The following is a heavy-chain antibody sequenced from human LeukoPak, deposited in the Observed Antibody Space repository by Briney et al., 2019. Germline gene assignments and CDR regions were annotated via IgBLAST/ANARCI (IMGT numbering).Heavy chain of an antibody. Sequence: ASAKVSCKASGYTFASYGISWVRQAPGQGLEWMGWISAYNGDTEYAQHLQGRVTLSTDTSTGTAYMELRSLTSDDTALYYCARDTALIRTPGGPDYWGQGTLVTVSS. CDR2: ISAYNGDT. CDR3: ARDTALIRTPGGPDY. D-gene: IGHD2-8*02. J-gene: IGHJ4*02. V-gene: IGHV1-18*01. CDR1: GYTFASYG.